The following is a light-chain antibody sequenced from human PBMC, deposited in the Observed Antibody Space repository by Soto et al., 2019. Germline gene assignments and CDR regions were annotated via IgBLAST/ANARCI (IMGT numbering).Light chain of an antibody. CDR3: QQYGGLPT. CDR2: VAS. CDR1: QSVTSSY. J-gene: IGKJ1*01. V-gene: IGKV3-20*01. Sequence: EIWLTQSPGTLSLSPGERVTLSCRASQSVTSSYIAWYQQKPRQAPRLLLYVASSRATGIPDSLRGSASGTDFTLTISRLEPEDSAVYYCQQYGGLPTFGHGTKVDIK.